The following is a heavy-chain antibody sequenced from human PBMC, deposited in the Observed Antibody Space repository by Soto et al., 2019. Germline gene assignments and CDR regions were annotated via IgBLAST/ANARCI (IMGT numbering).Heavy chain of an antibody. CDR1: GGSISSGDYY. D-gene: IGHD4-17*01. Sequence: SETLSLTCTVSGGSISSGDYYWSWIRQPPGKGLEWIGYIYYSGSTYYNPSLKSRVTISVDTSKNQFSLKLSSVTAADTAVYYWARVKSSYGDYFDYWGQGTLVTVSS. J-gene: IGHJ4*02. CDR2: IYYSGST. CDR3: ARVKSSYGDYFDY. V-gene: IGHV4-30-4*01.